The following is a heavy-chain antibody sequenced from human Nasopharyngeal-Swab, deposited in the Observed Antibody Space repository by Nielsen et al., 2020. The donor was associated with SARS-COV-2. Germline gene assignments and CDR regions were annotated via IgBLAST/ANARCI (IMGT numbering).Heavy chain of an antibody. D-gene: IGHD6-13*01. Sequence: WVRQAPGQGLEWMGWISPYNGNTKYAQKFQGRVTMTTDTSTSTAYMELRGPRSDDTAVYYCARAMEIASAGLPYYYYYMDVWGKGTTVTVSS. CDR2: ISPYNGNT. J-gene: IGHJ6*03. CDR3: ARAMEIASAGLPYYYYYMDV. V-gene: IGHV1-18*01.